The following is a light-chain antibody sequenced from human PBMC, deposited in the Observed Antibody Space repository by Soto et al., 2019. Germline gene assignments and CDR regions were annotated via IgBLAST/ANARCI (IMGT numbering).Light chain of an antibody. CDR2: LGS. CDR3: MQALHTPQT. Sequence: IVMTQSPLSLPVTPGEPASISCRSGQSLLHSNGYNYLDWYLQKPVQSPQLLIYLGSNRASGVPDRFSGSGSGTDFTLKISRVDAEDVGVYYCMQALHTPQTFGHGTKLEIK. CDR1: QSLLHSNGYNY. J-gene: IGKJ2*01. V-gene: IGKV2-28*01.